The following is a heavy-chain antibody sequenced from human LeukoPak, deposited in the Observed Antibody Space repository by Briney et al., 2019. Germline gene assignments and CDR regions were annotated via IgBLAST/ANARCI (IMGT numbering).Heavy chain of an antibody. V-gene: IGHV3-53*01. J-gene: IGHJ3*02. Sequence: VGSLRLSCAASVFTVSTTNMSWVRQAPGKGLEWVSVIYSGGSTYYAEAVKGRFTISRDRSKNTLFLQMNSLRAEDTAVYYCARHSSSWSPDTLDIWGQGTMVTVSS. CDR3: ARHSSSWSPDTLDI. D-gene: IGHD6-13*01. CDR1: VFTVSTTN. CDR2: IYSGGST.